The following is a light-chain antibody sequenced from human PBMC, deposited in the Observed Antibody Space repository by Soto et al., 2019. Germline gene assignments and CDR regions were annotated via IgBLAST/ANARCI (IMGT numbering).Light chain of an antibody. CDR2: AAS. CDR3: QQLHDYPIT. Sequence: QFTNSPTSPSAYVGDRSTITFLASQGINTFLAWYQQKPGKAPKLLIYAASTLQSGVPSRFSGSGSGTDFTLTISSLQPEDFATYYCQQLHDYPITFGQGTRLEI. J-gene: IGKJ5*01. V-gene: IGKV1-9*01. CDR1: QGINTF.